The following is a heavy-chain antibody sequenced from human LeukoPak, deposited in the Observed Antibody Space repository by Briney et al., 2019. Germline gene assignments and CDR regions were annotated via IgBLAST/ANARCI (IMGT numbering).Heavy chain of an antibody. D-gene: IGHD3-16*01. CDR3: ARVPDYVWGSXXSYXXGMDX. Sequence: ASVKVSCKVSGYTLTELSMHWVRQAPGKGLEWMGGFDPEDGETIYAQKFQGRVTMTEDTSTDTAYMELSSLRSEDTAVYYCARVPDYVWGSXXSYXXGMDXXXXGTTXTVSS. V-gene: IGHV1-24*01. J-gene: IGHJ6*01. CDR2: FDPEDGET. CDR1: GYTLTELS.